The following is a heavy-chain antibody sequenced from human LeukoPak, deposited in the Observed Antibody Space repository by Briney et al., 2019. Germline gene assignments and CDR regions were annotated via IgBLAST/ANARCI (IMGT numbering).Heavy chain of an antibody. CDR1: GYSFTRYF. J-gene: IGHJ4*02. V-gene: IGHV1-46*01. D-gene: IGHD3-10*01. CDR3: ARGKVVTMVRGVIITYFDY. CDR2: FSPSDGST. Sequence: ASVKVSCKASGYSFTRYFIHWVRHAPGQGLEWMGIFSPSDGSTSYAQKFQGRVTMTRDTSTSTVYMQLSSLRSEDTAVYYCARGKVVTMVRGVIITYFDYWGQGTLVTVSS.